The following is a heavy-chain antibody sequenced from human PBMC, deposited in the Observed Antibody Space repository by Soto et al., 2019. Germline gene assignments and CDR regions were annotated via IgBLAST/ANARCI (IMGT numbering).Heavy chain of an antibody. CDR1: GFTFSSYE. J-gene: IGHJ4*02. Sequence: QSGGSLRLSCAASGFTFSSYEMNWVRQAPGKGLEWVSYISSSGSTIYYADSVKGRFTISRDNAKNSLYLQMNSLRAEDTAVYYCARADGYFDYWGPGTLVTVSS. CDR3: ARADGYFDY. V-gene: IGHV3-48*03. CDR2: ISSSGSTI.